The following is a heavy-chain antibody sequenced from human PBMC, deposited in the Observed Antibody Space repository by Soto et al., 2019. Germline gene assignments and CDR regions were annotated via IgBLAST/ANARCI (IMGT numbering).Heavy chain of an antibody. Sequence: PGGSLRLSCAASGFTFSDYYMSWIRQAPGKGLEWVSYISSSSSYTNYADSVKGRFTISRDNAKNSLYLQMNSLRAEDTAVYYCARDDALMTFDYWGQGTLVTVSS. CDR2: ISSSSSYT. J-gene: IGHJ4*02. CDR1: GFTFSDYY. CDR3: ARDDALMTFDY. V-gene: IGHV3-11*06.